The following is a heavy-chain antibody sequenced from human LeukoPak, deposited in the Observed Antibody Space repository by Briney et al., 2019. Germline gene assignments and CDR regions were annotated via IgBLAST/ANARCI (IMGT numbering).Heavy chain of an antibody. J-gene: IGHJ4*02. V-gene: IGHV4-34*01. Sequence: KPSETLSLTCAVYGGSVRDNYWSWIRQPPGKGLEWIGEIHHSGSTKYNPSLKSRVTISVDTSKNQFSLKLSSVTAADTAVYYCARVRFTTYYFDYWGQGTLVTVSS. CDR1: GGSVRDNY. CDR2: IHHSGST. D-gene: IGHD3-3*01. CDR3: ARVRFTTYYFDY.